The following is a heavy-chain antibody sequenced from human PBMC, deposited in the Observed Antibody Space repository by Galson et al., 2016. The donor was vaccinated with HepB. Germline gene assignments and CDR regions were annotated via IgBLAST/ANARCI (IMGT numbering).Heavy chain of an antibody. J-gene: IGHJ3*01. CDR3: ATDESSSLGDVFDV. D-gene: IGHD6-13*01. CDR2: FDAEEGEI. CDR1: GHTLTELS. Sequence: SVKVSCKVSGHTLTELSLHRVRQAPGKGLEWMGGFDAEEGEIIYSQNFQARVTMTEDTSTDTAYMEVSSLRSDDAAVYYCATDESSSLGDVFDVWGQGTMVIVSS. V-gene: IGHV1-24*01.